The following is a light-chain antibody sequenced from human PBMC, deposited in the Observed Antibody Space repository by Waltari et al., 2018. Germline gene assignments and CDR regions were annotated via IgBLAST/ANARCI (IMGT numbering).Light chain of an antibody. Sequence: DIQMTQSPPPLSASVGDRVTITCQASENVNNYLNWYQQKPGKAPKLLIYKASTLQSGVPSRFSGSGSGTDYTFTISSLQSEDVATYYCQHNYGTPWTFGQGTKVEIK. CDR1: ENVNNY. CDR2: KAS. V-gene: IGKV1-39*01. CDR3: QHNYGTPWT. J-gene: IGKJ1*01.